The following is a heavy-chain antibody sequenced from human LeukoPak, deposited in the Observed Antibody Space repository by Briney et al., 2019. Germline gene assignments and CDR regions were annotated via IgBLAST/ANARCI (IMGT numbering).Heavy chain of an antibody. CDR3: ARDGGREALAGTAIDY. CDR1: GGSFSSSC. J-gene: IGHJ4*02. CDR2: IDSTGGT. Sequence: PPETLSLTCTVSGGSFSSSCWSWIRQSAGKGLEWIGRIDSTGGTTNYPSLKSRVTMSMDTSKNHFSLKLSSVTAADTAVYYCARDGGREALAGTAIDYWGQGTLVTVSS. V-gene: IGHV4-4*07. D-gene: IGHD6-19*01.